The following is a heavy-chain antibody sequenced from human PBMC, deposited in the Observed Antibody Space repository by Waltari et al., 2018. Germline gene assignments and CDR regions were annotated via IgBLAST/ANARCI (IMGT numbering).Heavy chain of an antibody. J-gene: IGHJ3*02. V-gene: IGHV4-39*01. CDR1: GGSISSSSYY. CDR3: ARLGCSSTSCSLAFDI. Sequence: QLQLQESGPGLVKPSETLSLTCTVSGGSISSSSYYWGWIRQPPGKGLEWIGSIYYSGRTYYNPSLKSRVTISVDTSKNQFSLKLSSVTAADTAVYYCARLGCSSTSCSLAFDIWGQGTMVTVSS. CDR2: IYYSGRT. D-gene: IGHD2-2*01.